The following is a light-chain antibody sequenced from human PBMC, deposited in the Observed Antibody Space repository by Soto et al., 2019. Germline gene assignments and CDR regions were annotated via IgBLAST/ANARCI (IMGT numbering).Light chain of an antibody. CDR2: DAS. CDR1: QDISNY. CDR3: QQYDNLPLT. J-gene: IGKJ3*01. Sequence: DLQMTQSPSSLSASVGDRVTITCQASQDISNYLNWHQQKPGKAPKLLIYDASNLETGVPSRFSGSGSGTDFTFTISSLQPEDIATYYCQQYDNLPLTFGPGTKVDIK. V-gene: IGKV1-33*01.